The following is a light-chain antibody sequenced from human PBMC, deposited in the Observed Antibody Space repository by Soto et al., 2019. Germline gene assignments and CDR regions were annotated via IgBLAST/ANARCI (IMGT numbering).Light chain of an antibody. Sequence: AIQLTQSPSSLSASVGDRVTIACRASQDIRYDLGWYQQKPGKAPKLLIYAASSLQSEVPSRFSGSGSGTDFTLTISSLQPEDFATYYCLQDYTYPWTFGQWTKVEIK. V-gene: IGKV1-6*01. J-gene: IGKJ1*01. CDR2: AAS. CDR3: LQDYTYPWT. CDR1: QDIRYD.